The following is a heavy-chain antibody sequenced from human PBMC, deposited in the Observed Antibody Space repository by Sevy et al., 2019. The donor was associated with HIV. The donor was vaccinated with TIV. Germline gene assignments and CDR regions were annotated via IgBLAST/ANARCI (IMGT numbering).Heavy chain of an antibody. CDR2: IYGSAGVT. CDR1: GITFSGYA. J-gene: IGHJ3*02. Sequence: GESLKFSCAASGITFSGYAMNWVRQAPGKGLDWVSTIYGSAGVTYYADSVKGRFTISRDNSKNTLFLQMNNLRAEDTAVYYCAGGRFDSTGSFDAFDIWGRGTLVTVSS. D-gene: IGHD3-22*01. CDR3: AGGRFDSTGSFDAFDI. V-gene: IGHV3-23*01.